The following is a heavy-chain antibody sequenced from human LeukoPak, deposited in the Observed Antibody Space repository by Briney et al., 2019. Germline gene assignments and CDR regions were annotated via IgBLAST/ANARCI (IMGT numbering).Heavy chain of an antibody. J-gene: IGHJ4*02. V-gene: IGHV2-70*11. CDR3: ARPRIEAAETHFDY. CDR2: IDWDDDK. CDR1: GFSLSTSGMC. D-gene: IGHD6-13*01. Sequence: ESGPALVKPTQTLTLTCTFSGFSLSTSGMCVSWIRQPPGKALEWLARIDWDDDKYYSTSLKTRLTISKDTSKNQVVLTMTNMDPVNTATYSWARPRIEAAETHFDYGGQETLVTVS.